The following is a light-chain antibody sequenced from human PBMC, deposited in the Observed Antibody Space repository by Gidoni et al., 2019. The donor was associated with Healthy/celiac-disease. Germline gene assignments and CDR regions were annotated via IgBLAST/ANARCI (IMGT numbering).Light chain of an antibody. CDR3: QQYNDWPPRKYT. J-gene: IGKJ2*01. CDR1: QSVSSN. Sequence: EIVMTQSPATLSVSPGERATLSCRASQSVSSNLAWYQQKPGQAPRLLIYGASTRATGIPARFSGSGSGTEFTLTISSLQSEDFALYYCQQYNDWPPRKYTFXQXTKLEIK. CDR2: GAS. V-gene: IGKV3-15*01.